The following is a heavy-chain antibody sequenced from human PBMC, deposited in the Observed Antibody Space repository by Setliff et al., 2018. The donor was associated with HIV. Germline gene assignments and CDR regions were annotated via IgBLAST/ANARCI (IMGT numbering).Heavy chain of an antibody. CDR1: GGSISSYY. Sequence: SETLSLTCTVSGGSISSYYWSWIRQPPGKGLEWIGYIYTSGSTNYNPSLKGRVTISLDTSKNQFSLKLTSVTAADTAVYYCARLSGDYYYFDYWGQGTLVTVSS. D-gene: IGHD2-21*02. CDR3: ARLSGDYYYFDY. J-gene: IGHJ4*02. CDR2: IYTSGST. V-gene: IGHV4-4*09.